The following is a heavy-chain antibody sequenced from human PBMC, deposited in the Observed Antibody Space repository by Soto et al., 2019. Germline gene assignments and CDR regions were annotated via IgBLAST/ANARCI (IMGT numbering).Heavy chain of an antibody. CDR2: ISAYNGNT. J-gene: IGHJ4*02. D-gene: IGHD3-3*01. Sequence: ASVKVSCKASGYTFTSYGISWVRQAPGQGLEWMGWISAYNGNTNYAQKLQGRVTMTTDTSTSTAYMELRSLRSDDTAVYYCARVASLIWSGYYRDYWGQGTLVTVSS. CDR3: ARVASLIWSGYYRDY. V-gene: IGHV1-18*01. CDR1: GYTFTSYG.